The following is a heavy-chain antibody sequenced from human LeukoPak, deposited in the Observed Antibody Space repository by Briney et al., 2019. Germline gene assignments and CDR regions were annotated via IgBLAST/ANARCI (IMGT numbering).Heavy chain of an antibody. CDR3: ATPWVPAAIYGMDV. V-gene: IGHV3-30*03. CDR1: GFTFSSYG. D-gene: IGHD2-2*01. CDR2: ISYDGSNR. J-gene: IGHJ6*02. Sequence: RPGGSLRLSCAASGFTFSSYGMHWVSQAPGKGLEWEAVISYDGSNRYYADSVKGRFTISRDNSKNTLYLQMNSLRAEDTAVYYCATPWVPAAIYGMDVWGQGTTVTVSS.